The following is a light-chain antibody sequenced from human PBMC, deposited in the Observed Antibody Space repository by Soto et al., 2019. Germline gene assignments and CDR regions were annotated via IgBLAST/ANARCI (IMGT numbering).Light chain of an antibody. V-gene: IGKV1-5*01. CDR1: QSIGSW. CDR3: QQLNAYPLT. J-gene: IGKJ4*01. CDR2: AAS. Sequence: DIQMTQSPSTLSASVGDRVTITCRASQSIGSWLAWYQQKPGKAPNLLIYAASSLQSGVPSRFRGSGSGTQFTLTISSLQPEDFATYYCQQLNAYPLTFGGGTKVDIK.